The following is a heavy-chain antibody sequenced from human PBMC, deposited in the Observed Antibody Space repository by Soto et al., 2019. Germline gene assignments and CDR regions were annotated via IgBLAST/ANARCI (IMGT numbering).Heavy chain of an antibody. CDR2: ISAYNGTT. Sequence: QVQLVQSGAEVKKPGASVKVSCKASGYTFTSYGISWVRQAPGQGLEWMGWISAYNGTTNYAQKLQGRVTMTTDASTSTAYMELRSLRSDDTAVYYCARVLWDSSSWYGDFDYWGQGTLVTVSS. D-gene: IGHD6-13*01. J-gene: IGHJ4*02. CDR3: ARVLWDSSSWYGDFDY. CDR1: GYTFTSYG. V-gene: IGHV1-18*01.